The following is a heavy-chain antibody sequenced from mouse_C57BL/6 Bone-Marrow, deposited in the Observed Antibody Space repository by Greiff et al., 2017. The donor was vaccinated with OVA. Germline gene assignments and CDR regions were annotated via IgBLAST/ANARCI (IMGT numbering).Heavy chain of an antibody. V-gene: IGHV5-6*01. Sequence: VQLKESGGDLVKPGGSLKLSCAASGFTFSSYGMSWVRQTPDKRLEWVATISSGGSYTYYPDSVKGRFTISRDNAKNTLYLQMSSLKSEDTAMYYCARSIWFWYFDVWGTGTTVTVSS. CDR1: GFTFSSYG. CDR3: ARSIWFWYFDV. CDR2: ISSGGSYT. D-gene: IGHD2-2*01. J-gene: IGHJ1*03.